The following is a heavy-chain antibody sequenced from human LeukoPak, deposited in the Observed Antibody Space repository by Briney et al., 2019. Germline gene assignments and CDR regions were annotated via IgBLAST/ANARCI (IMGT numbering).Heavy chain of an antibody. Sequence: ASVKVSCKASGYTFTSYDINWVRQAPGQGLEWMGWINPNSGGTNYAQKFQGRVTMTRDTSISTAYMELSRLRSDDTAVYYCARDRNYYGSGSYYSYFDYWGQGTLVTVSS. CDR2: INPNSGGT. CDR1: GYTFTSYD. V-gene: IGHV1-2*02. D-gene: IGHD3-10*01. CDR3: ARDRNYYGSGSYYSYFDY. J-gene: IGHJ4*02.